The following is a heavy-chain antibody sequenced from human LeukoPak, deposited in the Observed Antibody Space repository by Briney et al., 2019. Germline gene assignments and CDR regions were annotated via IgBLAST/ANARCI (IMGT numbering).Heavy chain of an antibody. J-gene: IGHJ5*02. D-gene: IGHD6-13*01. CDR3: ARDGYSSSWYENWFDP. V-gene: IGHV1-18*01. Sequence: ASVKVSCKASGYTFTSYGISWVRQAPGQGLEWMGWISAYNGNTNYAQKLQGRVTMTTDTSTSTAYMERRSLRSDDTAVYYCARDGYSSSWYENWFDPWGQGTLVTVSS. CDR2: ISAYNGNT. CDR1: GYTFTSYG.